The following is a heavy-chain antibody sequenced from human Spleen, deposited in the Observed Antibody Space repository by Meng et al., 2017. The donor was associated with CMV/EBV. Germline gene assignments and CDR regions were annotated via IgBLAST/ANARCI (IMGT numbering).Heavy chain of an antibody. CDR2: ISYDGSNK. Sequence: GSLRLSCAASGFTFSSYAMHWVRQAPGKGLEWVAVISYDGSNKYYADSVQGRFTISRDNSKNTLYLQMNSLRAEDTAVYYCARNEYHDYGDWRGGNYGMDVWGQGTTVTVSS. CDR1: GFTFSSYA. V-gene: IGHV3-30*04. D-gene: IGHD4-17*01. J-gene: IGHJ6*02. CDR3: ARNEYHDYGDWRGGNYGMDV.